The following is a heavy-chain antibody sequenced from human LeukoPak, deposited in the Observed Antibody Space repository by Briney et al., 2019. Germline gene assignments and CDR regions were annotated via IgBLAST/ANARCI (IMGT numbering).Heavy chain of an antibody. CDR2: IYSGGST. D-gene: IGHD2-21*02. V-gene: IGHV3-53*01. J-gene: IGHJ4*02. CDR1: GFTVSSNY. Sequence: PGGSLRLSCVASGFTVSSNYMSWVRQAPGKGLEWVSVIYSGGSTYYADSVKGRFTISRDNSKNTLYLQMNSLRAEDTAVYYCARGAPGPVVVTATPPDYWGQGTLVTVSS. CDR3: ARGAPGPVVVTATPPDY.